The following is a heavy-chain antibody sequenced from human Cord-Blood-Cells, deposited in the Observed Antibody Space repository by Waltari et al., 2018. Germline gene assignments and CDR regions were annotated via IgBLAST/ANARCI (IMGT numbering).Heavy chain of an antibody. CDR2: INPNSGGT. J-gene: IGHJ3*02. V-gene: IGHV1-2*02. CDR3: ARPLGSYYFAFDI. D-gene: IGHD1-26*01. CDR1: GYTFTGYH. Sequence: QVQLVQSGAEVKKPGASVKVSCKASGYTFTGYHMHWVRQAPGQGLEWLGWINPNSGGTNYAQKFQGRVTMTRDTSISTAYMELSRLRSDDTAVYYCARPLGSYYFAFDIWGQGTMVTVSS.